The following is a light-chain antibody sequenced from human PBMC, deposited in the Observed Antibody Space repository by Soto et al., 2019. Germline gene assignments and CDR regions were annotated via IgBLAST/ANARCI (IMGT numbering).Light chain of an antibody. Sequence: EIVLTQSPGTLSLSPGERATLSCRASQSVSSSYLVWYQQKPGQAPRLLIYGASSRATGIPDRFSGSGSGTDFTLTISRLEPEDFAVYYCQQYGSSRTFGQGTRLEMK. CDR3: QQYGSSRT. J-gene: IGKJ5*01. V-gene: IGKV3-20*01. CDR2: GAS. CDR1: QSVSSSY.